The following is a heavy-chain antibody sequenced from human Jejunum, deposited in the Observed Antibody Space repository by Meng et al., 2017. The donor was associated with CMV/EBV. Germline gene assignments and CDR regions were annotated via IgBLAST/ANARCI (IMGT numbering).Heavy chain of an antibody. J-gene: IGHJ4*02. Sequence: SGFTFSSFWMSWVRQVPGKGLEWVAIIREDGSDKYYVDSVRGRFTVSRDNAKNSVSLQMNSLRAEDTAIYYCAKDYRTGSYYNFDAWGQGTLVTVSS. V-gene: IGHV3-7*03. CDR3: AKDYRTGSYYNFDA. CDR1: GFTFSSFW. D-gene: IGHD3-10*01. CDR2: IREDGSDK.